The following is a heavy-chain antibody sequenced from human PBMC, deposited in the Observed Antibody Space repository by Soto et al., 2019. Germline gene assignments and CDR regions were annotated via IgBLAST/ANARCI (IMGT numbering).Heavy chain of an antibody. CDR3: ARDPLLVHEFYYYMDV. V-gene: IGHV3-21*01. J-gene: IGHJ6*03. CDR2: ISGRSRYI. Sequence: GGSLRLSCAASGFTFTDYSMNWVRQAPGKGLEWVASISGRSRYIYYADSVEGRFTISRDNAQKSLFLQMNNLRAEDTAVYYCARDPLLVHEFYYYMDVWGKGTTVTVSS. D-gene: IGHD2-15*01. CDR1: GFTFTDYS.